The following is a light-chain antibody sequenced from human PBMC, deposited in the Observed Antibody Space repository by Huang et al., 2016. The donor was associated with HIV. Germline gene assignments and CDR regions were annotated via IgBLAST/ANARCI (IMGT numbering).Light chain of an antibody. CDR2: DAS. Sequence: EIVLTQSPASLSLSPWELAMLSCGASQCVSSRYLAWLQQKPGLPPRLLIYDASVRVPGIPDRFSGGGSGTDFTLTISRLEPEDFAVYYCQQYGSSSYTFGQGTKLEIK. V-gene: IGKV3D-20*01. CDR3: QQYGSSSYT. J-gene: IGKJ2*01. CDR1: QCVSSRY.